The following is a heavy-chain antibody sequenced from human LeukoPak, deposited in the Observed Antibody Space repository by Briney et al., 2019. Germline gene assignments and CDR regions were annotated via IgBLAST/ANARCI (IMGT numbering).Heavy chain of an antibody. D-gene: IGHD1-26*01. CDR1: GYTFTSYY. J-gene: IGHJ3*02. V-gene: IGHV1-46*01. CDR3: ARVESWEHSGSSQDAFDI. Sequence: GASVKVSCTASGYTFTSYYMHWVRQAPGQGLEWMGLINPSGGSTSYSQKFQGRVTMTRDMSTSTVYMELSSLRSDDTAVYYCARVESWEHSGSSQDAFDIWGQGTMVTVSS. CDR2: INPSGGST.